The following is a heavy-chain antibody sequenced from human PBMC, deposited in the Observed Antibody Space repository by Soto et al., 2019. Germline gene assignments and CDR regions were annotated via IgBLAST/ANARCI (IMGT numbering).Heavy chain of an antibody. J-gene: IGHJ4*02. CDR1: GFTFSSYA. D-gene: IGHD2-15*01. CDR3: AKSLDRGYCSGGSCYPFGDY. Sequence: GGSLRLSCAASGFTFSSYAMSWVRQAPGKGLEWVSAISGSGGSTYYADSVKGRFTISRDNSKNTLYLQMNSLRAEDTAVYYCAKSLDRGYCSGGSCYPFGDYWGQGTLVTVSS. CDR2: ISGSGGST. V-gene: IGHV3-23*01.